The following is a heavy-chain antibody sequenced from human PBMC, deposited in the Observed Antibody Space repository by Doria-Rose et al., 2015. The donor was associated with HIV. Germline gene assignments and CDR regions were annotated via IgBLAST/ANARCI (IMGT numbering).Heavy chain of an antibody. J-gene: IGHJ4*02. CDR3: ARVGWELLYFFDY. V-gene: IGHV3-49*03. Sequence: VQLQESGGGLVHPGRSLRLSCTASGYTFGDHAMSWFRQASGKGLEWIGFIRSKAYGGTKEYAASVKGRVTISRDDSKSIAYLQLNSLKTEDTAVYFCARVGWELLYFFDYGGQGTRGNGSS. D-gene: IGHD1-26*01. CDR1: GYTFGDHA. CDR2: IRSKAYGGTK.